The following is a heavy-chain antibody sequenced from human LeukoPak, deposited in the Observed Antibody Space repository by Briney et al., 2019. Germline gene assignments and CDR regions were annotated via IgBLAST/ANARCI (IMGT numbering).Heavy chain of an antibody. CDR1: GFTFDDYA. J-gene: IGHJ4*02. Sequence: GGSLRLSCAASGFTFDDYAMHWVRQAPGKGLEWVSGISWNSGSIGYADSVKGRFTISRDNAKNSLYLQMNSLRAEDTAVYYCARDRAGPTLYYYDSSGYSFDYWGQGTLVTVSS. CDR3: ARDRAGPTLYYYDSSGYSFDY. CDR2: ISWNSGSI. D-gene: IGHD3-22*01. V-gene: IGHV3-9*01.